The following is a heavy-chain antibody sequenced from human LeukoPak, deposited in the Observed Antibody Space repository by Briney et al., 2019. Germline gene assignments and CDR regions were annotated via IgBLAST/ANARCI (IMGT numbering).Heavy chain of an antibody. CDR1: GFTFSSYS. J-gene: IGHJ5*02. CDR3: ARRGWQQLEPSDP. Sequence: GGSLRLSCAASGFTFSSYSMNWVRQAPGKGLEWVSSISSSSSYIYYADSVKGRFTISRDNAKNSLYLQMNSLRAEDTAVYYCARRGWQQLEPSDPWGQGTLVTVSS. D-gene: IGHD6-13*01. V-gene: IGHV3-21*01. CDR2: ISSSSSYI.